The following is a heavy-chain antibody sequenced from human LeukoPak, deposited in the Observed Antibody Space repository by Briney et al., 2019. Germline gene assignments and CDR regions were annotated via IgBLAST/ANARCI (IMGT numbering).Heavy chain of an antibody. D-gene: IGHD3-10*01. CDR1: GGSISSSSYY. Sequence: SETLSLTCTVSGGSISSSSYYWGWIRQPPGKGLEWIGSIYYSGSTYYNPALKSRVTISVDTSKNQFSLKLSSVTASDTAVYYCARQGWFGELLSPLDYWGEGTLVSVSS. CDR3: ARQGWFGELLSPLDY. V-gene: IGHV4-39*01. J-gene: IGHJ4*02. CDR2: IYYSGST.